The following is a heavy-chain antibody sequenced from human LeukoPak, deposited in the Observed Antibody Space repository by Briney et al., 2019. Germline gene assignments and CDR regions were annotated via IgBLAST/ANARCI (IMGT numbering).Heavy chain of an antibody. CDR2: IYPGDSDT. CDR3: ARQTHYYDSSGYYYGY. Sequence: RGESLKISCTGSGYIFSDYWIGWVRQMPGKGLEWMGIIYPGDSDTRYSPSFQGQVTISADKSISTAYLQWSSLKASDTAMYYCARQTHYYDSSGYYYGYWGQGTLVTVSS. CDR1: GYIFSDYW. V-gene: IGHV5-51*01. J-gene: IGHJ4*02. D-gene: IGHD3-22*01.